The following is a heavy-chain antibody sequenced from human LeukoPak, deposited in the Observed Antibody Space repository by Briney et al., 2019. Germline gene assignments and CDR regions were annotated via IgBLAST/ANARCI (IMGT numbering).Heavy chain of an antibody. D-gene: IGHD2-15*01. CDR3: ARDRDTPDIGIFDY. CDR1: GFTFSSYA. CDR2: ISYDGSNK. Sequence: GSLILSCAASGFTFSSYAMHWVRQAPGKGLEWVAVISYDGSNKYYADSVKGRFTISRDNSKNTLYLQMNSLRAEDTAVYYCARDRDTPDIGIFDYWGQGTLVTVSS. J-gene: IGHJ4*02. V-gene: IGHV3-30-3*01.